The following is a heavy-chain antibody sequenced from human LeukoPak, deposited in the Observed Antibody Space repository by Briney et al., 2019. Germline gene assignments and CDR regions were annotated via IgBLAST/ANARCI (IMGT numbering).Heavy chain of an antibody. D-gene: IGHD3-22*01. CDR1: GFTFSSYA. Sequence: PGGSLRLSCAASGFTFSSYAMSWVRQAPGKGLEWVSTINNSGGNTYYADSVKGRFTISRDNSKNTLFLQMNSLRAEDTAVYYCAKDTSSGYYSDYWGQGALVTVSS. V-gene: IGHV3-23*01. CDR3: AKDTSSGYYSDY. J-gene: IGHJ4*02. CDR2: INNSGGNT.